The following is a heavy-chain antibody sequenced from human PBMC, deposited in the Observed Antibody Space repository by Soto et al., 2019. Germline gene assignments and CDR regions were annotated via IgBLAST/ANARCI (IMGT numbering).Heavy chain of an antibody. CDR3: AKGELTPPTARGYYYYMDV. V-gene: IGHV3-23*01. D-gene: IGHD6-6*01. CDR1: GFTFSSYA. J-gene: IGHJ6*03. Sequence: GGSLRLSCAASGFTFSSYAMSWVRQAPGKGLEWVSAISGSGGSTYYADSVKGRFTISRDNSKNTLYLQMNSLRAEDTAVYYCAKGELTPPTARGYYYYMDVWGKGTTVTVSS. CDR2: ISGSGGST.